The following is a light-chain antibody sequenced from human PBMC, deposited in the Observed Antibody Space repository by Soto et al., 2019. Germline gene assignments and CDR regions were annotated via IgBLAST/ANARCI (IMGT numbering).Light chain of an antibody. V-gene: IGLV2-23*02. Sequence: LTQPASVSGSPGQSITISCTGTSSDAVSNNLVSWYQQHPGKAPKLIIYEVTKRPSGISNRFSGSTSGNTASLTISGLQAEDEADYYCCSYAGSSTFAFGGGTKVTVL. CDR2: EVT. J-gene: IGLJ2*01. CDR3: CSYAGSSTFA. CDR1: SSDAVSNNL.